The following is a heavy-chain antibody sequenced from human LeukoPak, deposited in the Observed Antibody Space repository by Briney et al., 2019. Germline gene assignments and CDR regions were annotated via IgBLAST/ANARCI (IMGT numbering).Heavy chain of an antibody. D-gene: IGHD3-3*02. V-gene: IGHV4-34*01. Sequence: SETLSLTCAVYGGFFSGYYWNWIRQPPGKGLEWIGEINNSGRTNYNPPLKSRVTISRDTSKNQFSLKLSSVTAADAAVYYCARGRAFFDWGQGTLVTVSP. CDR1: GGFFSGYY. CDR2: INNSGRT. J-gene: IGHJ4*02. CDR3: ARGRAFFD.